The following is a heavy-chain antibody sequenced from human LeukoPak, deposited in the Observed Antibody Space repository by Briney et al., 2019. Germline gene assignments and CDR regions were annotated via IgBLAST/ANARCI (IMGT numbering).Heavy chain of an antibody. J-gene: IGHJ5*02. Sequence: PGGSLRLSCAASGFIFSSYEMNWVRQAPGKGLEWVSYISSSASTIYCPDSVKGRFTISRDNAKNSLYLQMNSLRAEDTAVYYCARDPLSDSPWGQGTLVTVSS. V-gene: IGHV3-48*03. CDR3: ARDPLSDSP. CDR2: ISSSASTI. CDR1: GFIFSSYE. D-gene: IGHD2-15*01.